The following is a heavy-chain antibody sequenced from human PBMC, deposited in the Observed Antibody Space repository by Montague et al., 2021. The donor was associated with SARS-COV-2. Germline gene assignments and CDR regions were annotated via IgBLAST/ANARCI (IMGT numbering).Heavy chain of an antibody. J-gene: IGHJ3*02. CDR1: GDSISSYY. D-gene: IGHD3-16*01. V-gene: IGHV4-59*01. Sequence: SETLSLTCSASGDSISSYYYNWIRQTPGKGLEWIGYAYYVPSTNXANTNSNPSLKRRVTISLDTSENQFSLKLSSVTAADTAVYYCARTWRFGQSYGLDIWGRGTMVTVSS. CDR3: ARTWRFGQSYGLDI. CDR2: AYYVPST.